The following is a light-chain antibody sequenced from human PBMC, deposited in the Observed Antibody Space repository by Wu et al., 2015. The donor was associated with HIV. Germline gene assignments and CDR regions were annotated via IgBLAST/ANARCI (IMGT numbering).Light chain of an antibody. J-gene: IGKJ2*01. V-gene: IGKV1-9*01. CDR3: QQSYT. CDR2: DAS. Sequence: DIQLTQSPSFLSASVGDRVTVTCRASQGISNSLVWYQQKPGKAPKLLIYDASTLHSGVPSRFSGSRSGTEFTLTISSLQSEGFALYYCQQSYTFGQGTKLEIK. CDR1: QGISNS.